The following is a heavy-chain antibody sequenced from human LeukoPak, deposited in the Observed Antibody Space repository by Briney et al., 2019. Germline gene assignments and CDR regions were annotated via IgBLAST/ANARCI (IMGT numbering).Heavy chain of an antibody. Sequence: ASVKVSCKASGYTFSIYNMHWVRQAPGQGLEWMGIINPSGGTSYAQKLQGRITMARDTSTSTLYMELSRLKSEDTAVYYCGREGVAGTGLDYWGQGTLVTVSS. CDR3: GREGVAGTGLDY. D-gene: IGHD6-13*01. V-gene: IGHV1-46*01. CDR2: INPSGGT. CDR1: GYTFSIYN. J-gene: IGHJ4*01.